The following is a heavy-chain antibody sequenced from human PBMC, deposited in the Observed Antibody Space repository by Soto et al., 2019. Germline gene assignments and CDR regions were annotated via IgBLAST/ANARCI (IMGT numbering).Heavy chain of an antibody. D-gene: IGHD3-22*01. CDR3: AGGQYDSLGY. V-gene: IGHV3-48*03. CDR1: GFTFSSYD. CDR2: IGRSVTTM. J-gene: IGHJ4*02. Sequence: EVRVVQSGGGLVQPGGSLSLSCEVSGFTFSSYDMNWLRQAPGKGLEWIAYIGRSVTTMSYADSVRGRFTVSRDNANNTLYLQMNSLRGEDTAVYYCAGGQYDSLGYWGQGTQVSVSS.